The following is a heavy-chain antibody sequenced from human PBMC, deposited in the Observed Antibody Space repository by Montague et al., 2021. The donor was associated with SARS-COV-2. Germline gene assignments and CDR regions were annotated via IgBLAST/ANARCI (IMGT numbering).Heavy chain of an antibody. CDR2: INIDGSRT. CDR1: GFTFSRYW. D-gene: IGHD2-21*02. Sequence: SLGLSCAASGFTFSRYWMHWVRQVPGKGLLWVSRINIDGSRTTYADSVKGRFTISRDNAKNTLFLQMNGLRADDTAVYYCTRSGDGVYYGMDVWGQGTTITVSS. V-gene: IGHV3-74*03. CDR3: TRSGDGVYYGMDV. J-gene: IGHJ6*02.